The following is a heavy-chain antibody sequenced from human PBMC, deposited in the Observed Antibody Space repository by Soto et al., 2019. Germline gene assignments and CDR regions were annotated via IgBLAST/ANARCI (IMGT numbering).Heavy chain of an antibody. CDR1: GFTFDDYA. J-gene: IGHJ4*02. V-gene: IGHV3-9*01. CDR3: AKAFYGSGRSYYFDY. CDR2: ISWNSGSI. Sequence: EVQLVESGGGLVQPGRSLRLSCAASGFTFDDYAMHWVRQAPGKGLEWVSGISWNSGSIGYADSVKGRFTITRDNAKNSLYLQMNSLRAEDTALYYCAKAFYGSGRSYYFDYWGQGTLVTVSS. D-gene: IGHD3-10*01.